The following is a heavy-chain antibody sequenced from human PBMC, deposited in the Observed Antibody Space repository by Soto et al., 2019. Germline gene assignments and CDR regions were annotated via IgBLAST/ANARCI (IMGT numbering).Heavy chain of an antibody. CDR2: IFYSGST. D-gene: IGHD5-18*01. CDR3: ARDPVDTAMVC. CDR1: GDSISSSNYF. J-gene: IGHJ4*02. V-gene: IGHV4-39*07. Sequence: SETLSLTCTVSGDSISSSNYFWGWIRQPPGKGLEWIGTIFYSGSTYYNPSLKSRVTISVDTSKNQFSLKLSSVTAADTAVYYCARDPVDTAMVCWGQGTLVTVSS.